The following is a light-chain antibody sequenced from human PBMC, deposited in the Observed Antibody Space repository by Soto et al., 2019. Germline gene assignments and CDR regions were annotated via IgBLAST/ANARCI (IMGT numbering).Light chain of an antibody. CDR1: QSVSSSH. CDR2: GAS. Sequence: EIVLTQSPGTLSLSPGERATLSCRASQSVSSSHLAWYQQKPGEAPRLLIYGASSRATSIPDRFSGSGSGTDFTLTISRLEPEDFAVYYCQRYGSPPPWTFGQGPKVEIK. V-gene: IGKV3-20*01. J-gene: IGKJ1*01. CDR3: QRYGSPPPWT.